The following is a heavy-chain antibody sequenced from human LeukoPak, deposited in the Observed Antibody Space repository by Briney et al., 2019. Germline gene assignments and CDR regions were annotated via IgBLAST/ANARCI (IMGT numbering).Heavy chain of an antibody. D-gene: IGHD1-26*01. CDR2: ISAYNGKT. Sequence: ASVKVSCKASDYTFTNYGVSWVRQAPGQGLEWMGWISAYNGKTYYAQKFQGRVTVTTDTSTSTAYMDLRSLRSDDTAVYYCARAVGYYYGMDVWGQGTTVTVSS. V-gene: IGHV1-18*01. CDR1: DYTFTNYG. CDR3: ARAVGYYYGMDV. J-gene: IGHJ6*02.